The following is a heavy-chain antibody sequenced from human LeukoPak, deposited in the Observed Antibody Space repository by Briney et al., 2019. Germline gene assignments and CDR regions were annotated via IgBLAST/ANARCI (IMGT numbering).Heavy chain of an antibody. Sequence: SETLSLTCTVSGGSISTYYWSWIRQPPGKGLEWIGYIYYSGSTNYNPSLKSRVTISVDTSKNQFSLKLSSVTAADTAVYYCARAAYSGSYHSDYWGQGTLVTVSS. CDR2: IYYSGST. D-gene: IGHD1-26*01. V-gene: IGHV4-59*01. CDR3: ARAAYSGSYHSDY. CDR1: GGSISTYY. J-gene: IGHJ4*02.